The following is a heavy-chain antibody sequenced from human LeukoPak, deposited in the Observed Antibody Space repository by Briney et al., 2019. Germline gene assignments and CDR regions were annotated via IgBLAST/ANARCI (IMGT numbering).Heavy chain of an antibody. CDR2: IIPIFGTA. V-gene: IGHV1-69*01. Sequence: GASVKVSCKASGGTFISYAISWVRQAPGQGLEWMGGIIPIFGTANYAQKFQGRVTITADESTSTAYMELSSLRSEDTAVYYCARVHLDSSGYYSTFDYWGQGTLVTVSS. J-gene: IGHJ4*02. CDR1: GGTFISYA. D-gene: IGHD3-22*01. CDR3: ARVHLDSSGYYSTFDY.